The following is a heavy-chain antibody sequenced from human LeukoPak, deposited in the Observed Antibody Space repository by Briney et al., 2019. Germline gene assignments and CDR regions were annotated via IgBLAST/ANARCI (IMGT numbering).Heavy chain of an antibody. V-gene: IGHV4-31*03. CDR3: ARDRLYYYDSSGYYGHYYYGMDV. CDR1: GGSISSGGYY. CDR2: IYYSGST. D-gene: IGHD3-22*01. Sequence: PSQTLSLTCTVSGGSISSGGYYWSWIRQHPGKGLEWIGYIYYSGSTYYNPSLKSRVTISVDTSKNQFSLKLSSVTAADTAVYYCARDRLYYYDSSGYYGHYYYGMDVWGQGTTVTVSS. J-gene: IGHJ6*02.